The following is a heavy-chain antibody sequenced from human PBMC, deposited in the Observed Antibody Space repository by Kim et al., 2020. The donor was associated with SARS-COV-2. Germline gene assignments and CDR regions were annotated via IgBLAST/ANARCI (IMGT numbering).Heavy chain of an antibody. J-gene: IGHJ6*02. CDR3: ASRQYYDFWSGYYNPPTEPKYGMDV. D-gene: IGHD3-3*01. CDR2: INPSGGST. Sequence: ASVKVSCKASGYTFTSYYMHWVRQAPGQGLEWMGIINPSGGSTSYAQKFQGRVTMTRDTSTSTAYMELSSLRSEDTAVYYCASRQYYDFWSGYYNPPTEPKYGMDVWGQGTTVTVSS. CDR1: GYTFTSYY. V-gene: IGHV1-46*01.